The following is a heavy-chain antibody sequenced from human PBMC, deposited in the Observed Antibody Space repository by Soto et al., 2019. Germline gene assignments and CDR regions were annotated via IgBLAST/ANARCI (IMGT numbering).Heavy chain of an antibody. V-gene: IGHV3-15*01. D-gene: IGHD2-2*01. CDR3: ATGSCSVTSCRPDNTQDF. Sequence: VRSLRLSCAASVFPFNNGCMSWFRQAPRKWLEWMGRIKSKTHDGTTDYAAPVTGRFAISRDDSINTVYLHMDSLKNEDTGVYYCATGSCSVTSCRPDNTQDFWGQGALVTVS. J-gene: IGHJ4*02. CDR1: VFPFNNGC. CDR2: IKSKTHDGTT.